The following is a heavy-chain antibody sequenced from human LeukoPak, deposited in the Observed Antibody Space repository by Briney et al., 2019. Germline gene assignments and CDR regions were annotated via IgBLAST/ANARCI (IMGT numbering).Heavy chain of an antibody. J-gene: IGHJ4*02. CDR3: SRGSGWLSVY. CDR2: ISGGTT. Sequence: PGGSLRLSCTASGFTFGDYLMSWFRQAPGKGLEWIGFISGGTTEYTASVKGRFTISRDDPTSIAYLQMSSLTTEDTAVYYCSRGSGWLSVYWGQGTLVTVSS. CDR1: GFTFGDYL. V-gene: IGHV3-49*01. D-gene: IGHD6-19*01.